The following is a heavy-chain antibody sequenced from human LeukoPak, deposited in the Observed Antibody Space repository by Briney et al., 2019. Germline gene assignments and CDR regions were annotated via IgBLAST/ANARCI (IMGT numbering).Heavy chain of an antibody. CDR1: GFTFSSYA. CDR3: AKDAGYSSGWYSGDDY. D-gene: IGHD6-19*01. CDR2: ISGSGGST. J-gene: IGHJ4*02. V-gene: IGHV3-23*01. Sequence: PGGSLRLSCAASGFTFSSYAMSWVRQAPGKGLEWVSAISGSGGSTYYADSVKGRFTISRDNSKNTLYLQMNSLRAEDTAVYYCAKDAGYSSGWYSGDDYWGQGTLVIVSS.